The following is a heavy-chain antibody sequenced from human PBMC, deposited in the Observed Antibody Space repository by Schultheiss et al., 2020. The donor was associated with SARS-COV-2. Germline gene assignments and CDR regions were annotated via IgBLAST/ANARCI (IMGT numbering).Heavy chain of an antibody. V-gene: IGHV3-21*04. CDR2: ISSSSSYI. CDR3: ARDPRYIDDY. CDR1: GFTFTTYT. J-gene: IGHJ4*02. D-gene: IGHD3-16*02. Sequence: GGSLRLSCAASGFTFTTYTMTWVRQAPGKGLEWVSSISSSSSYIYYADSLKGRFTTSRDNDKNSLYLQMNSLRAEDTAVYYCARDPRYIDDYWGQGTLVTVSS.